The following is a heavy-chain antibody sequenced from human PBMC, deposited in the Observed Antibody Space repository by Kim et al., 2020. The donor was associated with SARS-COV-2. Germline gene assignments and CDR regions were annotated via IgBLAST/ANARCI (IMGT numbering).Heavy chain of an antibody. Sequence: NPSLKSRVPMSVDTSKNHFSLHLSSVTAADTAMYYCARLRVLVVARYFFDYWGQGTLVTVSS. D-gene: IGHD2-8*02. CDR3: ARLRVLVVARYFFDY. V-gene: IGHV4-61*03. J-gene: IGHJ4*02.